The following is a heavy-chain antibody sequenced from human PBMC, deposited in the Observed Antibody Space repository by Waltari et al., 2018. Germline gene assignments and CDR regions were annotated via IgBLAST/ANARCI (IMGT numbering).Heavy chain of an antibody. CDR2: IYYSGST. V-gene: IGHV4-39*01. CDR1: GGSISSSSYY. Sequence: QLQLQESGPGLVKPSETLSLTCTVSGGSISSSSYYWGWIRQPPGKELEWIGSIYYSGSTYYNPSLKSRVTLSVDTSKNQFSLKLSSVTAADTAVYYCARRGGSYYYFDYWGQGTLVTVSS. CDR3: ARRGGSYYYFDY. D-gene: IGHD1-26*01. J-gene: IGHJ4*02.